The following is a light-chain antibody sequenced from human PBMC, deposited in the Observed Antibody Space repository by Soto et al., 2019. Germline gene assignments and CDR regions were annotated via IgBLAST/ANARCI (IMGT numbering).Light chain of an antibody. CDR2: DTS. CDR3: QEYIHWPPGM. CDR1: HFVSSR. Sequence: EIVVTQSPATLSASPGERVTLSCRASHFVSSRLAWYQQRPGQVPRLLIYDTSTRAPGISARFSDSGSGTEFTLTITSLQSEDFAVYYCQEYIHWPPGMFGPGTTVDIK. J-gene: IGKJ1*01. V-gene: IGKV3-15*01.